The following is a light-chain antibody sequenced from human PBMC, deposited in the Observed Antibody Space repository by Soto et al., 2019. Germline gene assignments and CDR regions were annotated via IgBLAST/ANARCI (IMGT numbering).Light chain of an antibody. V-gene: IGKV3-11*01. CDR2: DAS. J-gene: IGKJ4*01. Sequence: IVLTQSPATLSLSPGERATLSCRASQSVSSYLAWYQQKPGQAPRLLIYDASNRATGIPARFSGSGSGTDFTLTISSLEPEDFAVYDCQPRSNWLTFGGGTKVEIK. CDR3: QPRSNWLT. CDR1: QSVSSY.